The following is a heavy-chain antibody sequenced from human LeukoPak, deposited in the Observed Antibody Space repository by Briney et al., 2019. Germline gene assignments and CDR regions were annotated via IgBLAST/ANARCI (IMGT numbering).Heavy chain of an antibody. CDR1: GFTFSSYE. Sequence: GGSLRLSCAASGFTFSSYEMNWVRQAPGKGLEWVSYISSSGSTIYYADSVKGRFTISRDNAKNSLYLQMNSLRAEDTAVYYCARSYSSVVTFDYWGQGTLVTVSS. CDR3: ARSYSSVVTFDY. D-gene: IGHD4-23*01. J-gene: IGHJ4*02. CDR2: ISSSGSTI. V-gene: IGHV3-48*03.